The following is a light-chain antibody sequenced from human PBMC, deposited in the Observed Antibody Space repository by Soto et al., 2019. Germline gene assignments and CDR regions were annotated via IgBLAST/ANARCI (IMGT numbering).Light chain of an antibody. V-gene: IGLV2-8*02. J-gene: IGLJ1*01. CDR2: EVS. CDR3: SSYAGSNNYV. CDR1: SSDVGGYNY. Sequence: QSVLTQPPSASRSPGQALTISCTGTSSDVGGYNYVSWYQQHPGKAPKLMIYEVSKRPSGVPDRFSGSKSGNTASLTVSGLQAEDEADYYCSSYAGSNNYVFGTGTKVTVL.